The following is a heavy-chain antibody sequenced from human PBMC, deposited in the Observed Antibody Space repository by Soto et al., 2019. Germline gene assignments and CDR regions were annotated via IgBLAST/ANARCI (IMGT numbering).Heavy chain of an antibody. V-gene: IGHV3-30-3*01. CDR2: ISYDGSNK. J-gene: IGHJ6*02. CDR3: ARAEPAGFGVMTASHYYGMDV. Sequence: VELVESGGGVVQPGRSLRLSSAASGFTFSGYALHWVRQTPGKGLEWMAVISYDGSNKYYAGSVEGRFTISRDNSKNTLFLQMNSLRTEDTAIYFCARAEPAGFGVMTASHYYGMDVWGQGTTVTVSS. D-gene: IGHD3-3*01. CDR1: GFTFSGYA.